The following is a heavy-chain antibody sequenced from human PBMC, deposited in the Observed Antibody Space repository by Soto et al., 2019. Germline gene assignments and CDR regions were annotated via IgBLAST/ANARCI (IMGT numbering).Heavy chain of an antibody. D-gene: IGHD3-10*01. CDR3: ARAPMVRGAHYYYYGMDA. CDR1: GYTFTGYY. CDR2: INPNSGGT. V-gene: IGHV1-2*04. J-gene: IGHJ6*02. Sequence: ASVKVSCKASGYTFTGYYMHWVRQAPGQGLEWMGWINPNSGGTNYAQKFQGWVTMTRDTSISTAYMELSRLRSDDTAVYYCARAPMVRGAHYYYYGMDAWGQGTTVTVS.